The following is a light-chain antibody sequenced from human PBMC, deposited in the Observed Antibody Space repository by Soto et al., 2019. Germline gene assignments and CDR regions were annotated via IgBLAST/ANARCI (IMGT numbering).Light chain of an antibody. CDR2: AAS. Sequence: DIQMTQSPFSVSASVGDRVTITCRASQDISSWLAWYQQNPGKAPKLLIYAASSLQGGVPSRFSGSGSGTDFTLTISSLQPEDFATYYCQQADSFPWTFGQGTKVEI. CDR3: QQADSFPWT. V-gene: IGKV1-12*01. CDR1: QDISSW. J-gene: IGKJ1*01.